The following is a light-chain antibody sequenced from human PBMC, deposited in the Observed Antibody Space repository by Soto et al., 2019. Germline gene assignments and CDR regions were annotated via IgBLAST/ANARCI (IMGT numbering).Light chain of an antibody. V-gene: IGLV2-11*01. J-gene: IGLJ2*01. Sequence: QSALTQPRSVSGSPGQSVTISCTGTSSDVGGYNYVSWYQQHPGKAPKLIIYDVSKRPSGVPDRFSGSKSGNTASLTISGLQAEDEADYYCCSDAGRYGFGGGTELTVL. CDR2: DVS. CDR3: CSDAGRYG. CDR1: SSDVGGYNY.